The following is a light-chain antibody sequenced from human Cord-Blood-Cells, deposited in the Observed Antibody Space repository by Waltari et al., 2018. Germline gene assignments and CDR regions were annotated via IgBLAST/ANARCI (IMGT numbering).Light chain of an antibody. V-gene: IGLV2-14*01. Sequence: QSALTQPASVSGSPGQSITISCTGTSSDVGGYNYVSWYQQHPGKAPKLMIYGVSNRPSGVSKRFSGCKSGNTASLTISGLQAEDEADYYCSSYTSSSTLYVFGTGTKVTVL. CDR2: GVS. CDR1: SSDVGGYNY. J-gene: IGLJ1*01. CDR3: SSYTSSSTLYV.